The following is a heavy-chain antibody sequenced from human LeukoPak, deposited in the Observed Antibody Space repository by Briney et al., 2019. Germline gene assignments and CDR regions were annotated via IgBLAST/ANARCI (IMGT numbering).Heavy chain of an antibody. D-gene: IGHD3-22*01. CDR3: ARVYYYDSSGYLGVYPYPYYYYGMDV. CDR1: GGTFSSYA. V-gene: IGHV1-69*13. Sequence: GASVKVSCKASGGTFSSYAISWVRQAPGQGLEWMGGIIPIFGTANYAQKFQGRVTITADESTSTAYMELSSLRSEDTAVYYCARVYYYDSSGYLGVYPYPYYYYGMDVWGQGTTVTVSS. J-gene: IGHJ6*02. CDR2: IIPIFGTA.